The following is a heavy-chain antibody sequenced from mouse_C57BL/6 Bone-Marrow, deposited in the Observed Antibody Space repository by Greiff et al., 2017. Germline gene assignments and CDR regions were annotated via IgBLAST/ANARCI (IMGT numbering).Heavy chain of an antibody. Sequence: VQLQQSGAELVRPGASVKLSCTASGFNIKDDYMHWVKQRPEQGLEWIGWIDPENGDTEYASKFQGKATITADTSSNTAYLQLSSLTYEDTAVYYCTLYSNWFAYWGQGTLVTVSA. D-gene: IGHD2-5*01. CDR3: TLYSNWFAY. CDR1: GFNIKDDY. J-gene: IGHJ3*01. CDR2: IDPENGDT. V-gene: IGHV14-4*01.